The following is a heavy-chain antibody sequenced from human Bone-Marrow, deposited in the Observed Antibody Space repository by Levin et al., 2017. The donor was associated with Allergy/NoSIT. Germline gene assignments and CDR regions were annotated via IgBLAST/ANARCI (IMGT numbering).Heavy chain of an antibody. D-gene: IGHD3/OR15-3a*01. V-gene: IGHV3-30*18. CDR3: AKWLLSGTGYLSDY. J-gene: IGHJ4*02. Sequence: GGSLRLSCAASGFIFDRFGMHWVRQAPGKGLEWVAVISYDGSDRDYADSVKGRFTISRDNSENTLYLQMNSLKSEDTAVYYCAKWLLSGTGYLSDYWGQGTLVTVSS. CDR1: GFIFDRFG. CDR2: ISYDGSDR.